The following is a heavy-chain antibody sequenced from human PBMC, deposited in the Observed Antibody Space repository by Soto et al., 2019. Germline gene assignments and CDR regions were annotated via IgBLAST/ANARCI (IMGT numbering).Heavy chain of an antibody. D-gene: IGHD1-1*01. V-gene: IGHV2-70*01. CDR1: GSSFSNRRMC. CDR2: IDWDDDK. CDR3: ARAFTGYRYGMDV. J-gene: IGHJ6*02. Sequence: GSSFSNRRMCVSWIRQPPGKALEWLALIDWDDDKYYSTSLKTRLTISKDTSKNQVVLTMTNMDPVDTATYYCARAFTGYRYGMDVLRHGTTVT.